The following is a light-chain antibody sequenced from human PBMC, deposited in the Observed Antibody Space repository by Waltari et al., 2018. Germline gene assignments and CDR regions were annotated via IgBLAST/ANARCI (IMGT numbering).Light chain of an antibody. J-gene: IGLJ3*02. V-gene: IGLV2-11*01. CDR3: CSYAGSYTGV. Sequence: QSALTQPRSVSGSPGQSVTLSCTGTSSDVGGYNYVSWYQQHPGKAPKRMIYDVSKRPAGVPDRFSGSKSGNTASLAISGLQAEDEADYYCCSYAGSYTGVFGGGTKLTVL. CDR1: SSDVGGYNY. CDR2: DVS.